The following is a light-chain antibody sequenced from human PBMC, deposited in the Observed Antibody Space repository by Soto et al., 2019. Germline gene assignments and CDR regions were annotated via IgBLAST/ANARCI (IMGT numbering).Light chain of an antibody. Sequence: EIVLTQSPATLSLSPGERATLSCRARQSVSSSLAWYQQKPGQSPRLVIYDASKRATGIPARFSGSGSGTDFTLTISSLEPEDFAVYYCQQRSNWPPTFGPGTKVDIK. CDR3: QQRSNWPPT. J-gene: IGKJ3*01. CDR2: DAS. V-gene: IGKV3-11*01. CDR1: QSVSSS.